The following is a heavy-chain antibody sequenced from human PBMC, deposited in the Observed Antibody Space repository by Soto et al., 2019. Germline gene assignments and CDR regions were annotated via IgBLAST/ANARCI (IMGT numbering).Heavy chain of an antibody. D-gene: IGHD6-13*01. J-gene: IGHJ6*02. Sequence: EVQLVESGGGLVQPGGSLRLSCAASGFTFSSYSMNWVRQAPGKGLEWVSYISSSSSTIYYADSVKGRFTISRDNAKNSLYLQMNSLRDEDTAVYYCAREASSSWYPAYYYYYGMDVWGQGTTVTVSS. CDR2: ISSSSSTI. V-gene: IGHV3-48*02. CDR1: GFTFSSYS. CDR3: AREASSSWYPAYYYYYGMDV.